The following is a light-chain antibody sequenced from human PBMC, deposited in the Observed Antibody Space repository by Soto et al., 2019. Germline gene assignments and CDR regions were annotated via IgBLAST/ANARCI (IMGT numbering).Light chain of an antibody. CDR3: NSFASSNSLI. V-gene: IGLV2-14*01. CDR1: SSDIGAYNY. CDR2: EVS. J-gene: IGLJ2*01. Sequence: QTVLTQPASVSGSLGQSITISCTGTSSDIGAYNYVSWYQQHPGKAPKLIIYEVSYRPSGVSNRFSASKSANTASLTISGLQAEDEADYYRNSFASSNSLIFGGGTKLTVL.